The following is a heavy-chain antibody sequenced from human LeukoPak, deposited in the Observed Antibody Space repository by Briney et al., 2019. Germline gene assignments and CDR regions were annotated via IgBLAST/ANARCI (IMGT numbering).Heavy chain of an antibody. CDR3: ARGLRYSSGWYYFDY. V-gene: IGHV3-66*01. Sequence: GGSLRLSCAASGFTVSSNYMSWVRPAPGKGLEWVSVIYSGGSTYYADSVKGRFTISRDNSKNTVYLQMNSLRAEDTAVYYCARGLRYSSGWYYFDYWGQGTLVTVSS. CDR1: GFTVSSNY. CDR2: IYSGGST. J-gene: IGHJ4*02. D-gene: IGHD6-19*01.